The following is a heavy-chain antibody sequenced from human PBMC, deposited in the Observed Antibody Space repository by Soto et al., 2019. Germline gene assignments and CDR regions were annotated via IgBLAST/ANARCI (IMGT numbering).Heavy chain of an antibody. CDR3: AGGYSGYDWHYYYYGMDV. D-gene: IGHD5-12*01. CDR2: ISGSGGST. V-gene: IGHV3-23*01. CDR1: GFTFSSYA. Sequence: GGSLRLSCAASGFTFSSYAMSWVRQAPGKGLEWVSAISGSGGSTYYADSVKGRFTISRDNSKNTLYLQMNSPRAEDTAVYYCAGGYSGYDWHYYYYGMDVWGQGTTVTVSS. J-gene: IGHJ6*02.